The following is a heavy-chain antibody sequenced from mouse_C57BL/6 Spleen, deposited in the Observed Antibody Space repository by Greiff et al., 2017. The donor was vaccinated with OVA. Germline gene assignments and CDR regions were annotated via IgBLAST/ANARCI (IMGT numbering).Heavy chain of an antibody. D-gene: IGHD3-3*01. CDR2: IDPSDSET. CDR1: GYTFTSYW. J-gene: IGHJ2*01. V-gene: IGHV1-52*01. Sequence: QVHVKQPGAELVRPGSSVKLSCKASGYTFTSYWMHWVKQRPIQGLEWIGNIDPSDSETHYNQKFKDKATLTVDKSSSTAYMQLSSLTSEDSAVYYCAREGGRGFDYWGQGTTLTVSS. CDR3: AREGGRGFDY.